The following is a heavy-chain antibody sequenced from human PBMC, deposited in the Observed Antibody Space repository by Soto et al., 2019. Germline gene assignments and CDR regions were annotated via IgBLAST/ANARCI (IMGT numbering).Heavy chain of an antibody. Sequence: GGSLRLSCAASGFTFSSYSMNWVRQAPGKGLEWVSSISSSSSYIYYADSVKGRFTISRDNAKNSLYLQMNSLRAEDTAVYYCARMTFNSGRYYNWGQGTLVTVSS. J-gene: IGHJ4*02. V-gene: IGHV3-21*01. CDR2: ISSSSSYI. CDR3: ARMTFNSGRYYN. D-gene: IGHD1-26*01. CDR1: GFTFSSYS.